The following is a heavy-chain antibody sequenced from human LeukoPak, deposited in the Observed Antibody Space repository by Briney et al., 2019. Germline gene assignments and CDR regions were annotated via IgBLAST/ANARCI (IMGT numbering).Heavy chain of an antibody. D-gene: IGHD5-18*01. CDR2: IYTSGST. CDR3: AREHSYELPYYMDV. V-gene: IGHV4-4*07. J-gene: IGHJ6*03. Sequence: PSETLSLTCTVSGGSICSYYWSWIRQPAGKGLEWIGRIYTSGSTNYNPSLKSRVTMSVDTSKNQFSLKLSSVTAADTAVYYCAREHSYELPYYMDVWGKGTTVTVSS. CDR1: GGSICSYY.